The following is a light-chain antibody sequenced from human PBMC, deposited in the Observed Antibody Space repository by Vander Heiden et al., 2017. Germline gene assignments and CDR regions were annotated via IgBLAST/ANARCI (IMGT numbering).Light chain of an antibody. Sequence: AIQLTQLPSSLAASVGDRVTITCRASQDIGSALAWYQQKPGNPPKVLIYDASTLESGVPSRFSGSGSGADFTLIISSLQPEDFATYYCQQFDSYPSFGPGTKVDIK. CDR3: QQFDSYPS. V-gene: IGKV1-13*02. CDR1: QDIGSA. CDR2: DAS. J-gene: IGKJ3*01.